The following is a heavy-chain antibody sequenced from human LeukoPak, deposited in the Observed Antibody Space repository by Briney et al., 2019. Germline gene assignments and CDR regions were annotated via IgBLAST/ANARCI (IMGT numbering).Heavy chain of an antibody. Sequence: PGGSPRLSCAASGFTFSRYGLHWVRQAPGKGLEWVAFIRDDGSTRYYTDSVKGRFTVSRDNSKNTLYLQMDSLRTEDTAVYFCAKVPHSWGLFDSWGQGTLVTVSS. CDR3: AKVPHSWGLFDS. CDR2: IRDDGSTR. V-gene: IGHV3-30*02. D-gene: IGHD3-16*01. J-gene: IGHJ4*02. CDR1: GFTFSRYG.